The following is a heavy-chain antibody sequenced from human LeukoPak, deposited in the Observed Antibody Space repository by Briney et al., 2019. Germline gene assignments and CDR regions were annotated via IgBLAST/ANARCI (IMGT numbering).Heavy chain of an antibody. Sequence: GGSLRLSCAASGFTFSSYAMSWVRQAPGKGLEWVSTISGSGGSTYYADSVKGRFTISRDNSKNTLYLQMNSLRAEDTAVYYCAKDSEYYDFWSAFPDDYWGQGTLVTASS. V-gene: IGHV3-23*01. CDR3: AKDSEYYDFWSAFPDDY. CDR1: GFTFSSYA. J-gene: IGHJ4*02. D-gene: IGHD3-3*01. CDR2: ISGSGGST.